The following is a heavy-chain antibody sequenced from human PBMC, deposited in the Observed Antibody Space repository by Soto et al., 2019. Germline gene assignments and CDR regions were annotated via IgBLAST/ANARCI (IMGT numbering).Heavy chain of an antibody. J-gene: IGHJ4*02. V-gene: IGHV4-4*02. CDR1: GDSISSSNW. CDR3: ARVYSGSYSDS. Sequence: PSETLSLTWAVSGDSISSSNWLSWVRQPPGKGLEWIGEIFHGGSTYYNPSLKTRVTLSLEKSKNQFSLKMTSVTAADTAVYYCARVYSGSYSDSWGQGTLVTVSS. D-gene: IGHD1-26*01. CDR2: IFHGGST.